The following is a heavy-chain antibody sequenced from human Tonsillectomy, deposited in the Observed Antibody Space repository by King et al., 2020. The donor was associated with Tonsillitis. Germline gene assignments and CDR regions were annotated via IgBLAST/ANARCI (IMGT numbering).Heavy chain of an antibody. Sequence: VQLVESGGGLVQPGGSLKLSCAASGFTLSGSAMHWVRQASGKGLEWVGRIRSKANSYATAYAASVKGRFTISRDDSKNTAYLQMNSLKTEDTAVYYCTRHYYGSGSYYYYFDYWGQGTLVTVSS. CDR3: TRHYYGSGSYYYYFDY. D-gene: IGHD3-10*01. CDR1: GFTLSGSA. V-gene: IGHV3-73*01. CDR2: IRSKANSYAT. J-gene: IGHJ4*02.